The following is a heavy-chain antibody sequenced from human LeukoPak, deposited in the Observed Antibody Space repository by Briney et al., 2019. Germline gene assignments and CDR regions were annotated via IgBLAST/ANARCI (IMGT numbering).Heavy chain of an antibody. CDR1: GGSISSYC. Sequence: SETLSLTCTVSGGSISSYCWSWSRQPAGPGLEWIGRIYTSGSTNYNPSLKSRVTMSVDTSKNQFSLKLSSVTAADTAVYYCAREIAVAGRTYYFDYWGQGTLVTVSS. D-gene: IGHD6-19*01. CDR3: AREIAVAGRTYYFDY. J-gene: IGHJ4*02. CDR2: IYTSGST. V-gene: IGHV4-4*07.